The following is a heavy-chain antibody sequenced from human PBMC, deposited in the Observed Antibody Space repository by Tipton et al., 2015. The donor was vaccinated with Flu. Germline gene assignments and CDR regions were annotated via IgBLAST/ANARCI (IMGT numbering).Heavy chain of an antibody. CDR1: GGSFSGYY. Sequence: LTCAVYGGSFSGYYWSWIRQPPGKGLEWIGEINHSGSTNYNPSLKSRVTMSVDTSKHQFSLKLSSVTAADTAVYYCARARFGEASFNYHYGRDVWGQGTTVTVSS. J-gene: IGHJ6*02. CDR2: INHSGST. D-gene: IGHD3-10*01. CDR3: ARARFGEASFNYHYGRDV. V-gene: IGHV4-34*01.